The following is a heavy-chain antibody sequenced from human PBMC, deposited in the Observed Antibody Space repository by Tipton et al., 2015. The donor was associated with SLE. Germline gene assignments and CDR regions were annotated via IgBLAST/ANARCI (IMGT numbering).Heavy chain of an antibody. D-gene: IGHD1-7*01. V-gene: IGHV4-34*01. CDR3: ARRGNWNWGY. Sequence: TLSLTCAVYGGSFSGYYWSWIRQPPGKGLEWIGEINHSGSTNYNPSLKSRVTISVDTSKKEFSLKLSSVTAADTAVYYCARRGNWNWGYWGQGTLVTVS. CDR1: GGSFSGYY. J-gene: IGHJ4*02. CDR2: INHSGST.